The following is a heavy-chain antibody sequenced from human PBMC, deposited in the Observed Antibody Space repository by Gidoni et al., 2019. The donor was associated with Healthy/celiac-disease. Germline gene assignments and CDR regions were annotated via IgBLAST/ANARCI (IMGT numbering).Heavy chain of an antibody. CDR2: ISYDGSNK. CDR1: GFTFRSYA. Sequence: GFTFRSYAMHWVRQAPGKGLEWVAVISYDGSNKYYADSVKGRFTISRDNSKNTLYLQMNSLRAEDTAVYYCASNFNDYKNNWFDPWGQGTLVTVSS. J-gene: IGHJ5*02. CDR3: ASNFNDYKNNWFDP. V-gene: IGHV3-30*04. D-gene: IGHD4-4*01.